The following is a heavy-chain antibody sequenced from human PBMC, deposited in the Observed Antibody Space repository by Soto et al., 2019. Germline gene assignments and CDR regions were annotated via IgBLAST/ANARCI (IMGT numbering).Heavy chain of an antibody. CDR2: IGAYNGNT. CDR1: GYTFTSFG. D-gene: IGHD3-10*02. J-gene: IGHJ4*02. V-gene: IGHV1-18*01. Sequence: QIQLVQSGAEVKKPGASVKVSCKASGYTFTSFGINWVRQAPGQGLEWMGWIGAYNGNTKYAQKFQGRIIMTTDTSTSTTYMDLRSVRSDDTAIYYCARDRALLEGVPGYWGQGTQVTVSS. CDR3: ARDRALLEGVPGY.